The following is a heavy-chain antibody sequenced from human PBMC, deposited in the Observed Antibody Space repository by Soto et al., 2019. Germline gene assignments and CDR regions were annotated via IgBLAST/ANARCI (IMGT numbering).Heavy chain of an antibody. J-gene: IGHJ6*02. CDR3: AKKVPAALRLYYFFGLDV. D-gene: IGHD2-15*01. CDR1: GASICSDNR. V-gene: IGHV4-4*02. Sequence: SETLSLTCAVSGASICSDNRWTWVRQPPGEGLEWIGEISQSGTTKYNPSLASRVTISVDKSKNQFSLRLTSMTAADTAVYYCAKKVPAALRLYYFFGLDVWGQGTTVTVSS. CDR2: ISQSGTT.